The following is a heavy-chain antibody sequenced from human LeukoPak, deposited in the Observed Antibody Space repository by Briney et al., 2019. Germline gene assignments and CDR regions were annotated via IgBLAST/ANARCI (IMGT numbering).Heavy chain of an antibody. CDR3: AELGITMIGGV. D-gene: IGHD3-10*02. V-gene: IGHV3-7*01. J-gene: IGHJ6*04. CDR1: GFTFSNAW. CDR2: IKQDGSEQ. Sequence: GGSLRLSCAASGFTFSNAWMTWVRQAPGKGLEWVANIKQDGSEQYYVDSVKGRFTISRDNAKNSLYLQMNSLRAEDTAVYYCAELGITMIGGVWGKGTTVTISS.